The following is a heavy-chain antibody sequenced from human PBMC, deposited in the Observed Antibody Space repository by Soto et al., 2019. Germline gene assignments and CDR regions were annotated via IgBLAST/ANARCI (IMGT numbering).Heavy chain of an antibody. D-gene: IGHD2-2*01. CDR1: GFTFSSYR. CDR3: ARGTSHPDY. V-gene: IGHV3-48*02. J-gene: IGHJ4*02. CDR2: ISSISNTI. Sequence: GSLRISCAGSGFTFSSYRMIWVRQAPGKGLEWVSYISSISNTIYYSDSVKGRFTISRDNAKNSLYLQMNSLRDEDTAVYYCARGTSHPDYWGQGTLVTVSS.